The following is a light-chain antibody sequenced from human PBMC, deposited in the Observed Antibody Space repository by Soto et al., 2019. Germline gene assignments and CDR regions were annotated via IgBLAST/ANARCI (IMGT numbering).Light chain of an antibody. CDR2: QDS. Sequence: SYELTQPPSVSVSPGQTASITCSGDKLGEKYACWYQQKPGQSPVLVIYQDSKRPSGIPERFSGSNSGNTATLTISGTQAMDEADYYCQAWDSSTAPNYVFGTGTKVTVL. CDR3: QAWDSSTAPNYV. V-gene: IGLV3-1*01. CDR1: KLGEKY. J-gene: IGLJ1*01.